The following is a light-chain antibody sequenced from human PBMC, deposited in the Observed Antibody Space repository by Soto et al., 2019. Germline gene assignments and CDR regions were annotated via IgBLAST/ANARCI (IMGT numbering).Light chain of an antibody. CDR2: DAS. CDR1: QSVSSY. J-gene: IGKJ1*01. V-gene: IGKV3-15*01. Sequence: IVMTQSPATLSVSPGERATLSCRASQSVSSYLAWFQQKPGRAPRLLIYDASTRATGIPVRFSGSGSGTEFTLTISSLQSEDFGVYYCQQNKDWPGTFGQGTKVDIK. CDR3: QQNKDWPGT.